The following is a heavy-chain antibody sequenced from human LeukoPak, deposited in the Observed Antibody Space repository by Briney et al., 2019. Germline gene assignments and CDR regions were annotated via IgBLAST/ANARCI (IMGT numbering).Heavy chain of an antibody. J-gene: IGHJ4*02. D-gene: IGHD3-9*01. CDR3: AKFYDILTGYFDY. CDR1: GFTFSGYA. V-gene: IGHV3-23*01. Sequence: GGSLRLSCAASGFTFSGYAMSWARQSPGKGLDWVSTISGGGGSTYYAYYTDSVRGRFTISRDNSKNTLYLQMNSLRAEDTAVYYCAKFYDILTGYFDYWGQGTLVTVSS. CDR2: ISGGGGST.